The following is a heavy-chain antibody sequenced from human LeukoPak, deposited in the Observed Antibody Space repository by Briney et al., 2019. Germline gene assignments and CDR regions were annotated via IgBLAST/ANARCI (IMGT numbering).Heavy chain of an antibody. CDR1: GFTFSSYS. Sequence: PGGSLRLSCAASGFTFSSYSMNWVRHAPGKGLEWVSSISSSSSYIYYADSVKGRFTISRDNAKNSLYLQMNSLRAENTAVYYCARDRRYYDSSGYYDAFDIWGQGTMVTVSS. CDR2: ISSSSSYI. J-gene: IGHJ3*02. CDR3: ARDRRYYDSSGYYDAFDI. D-gene: IGHD3-22*01. V-gene: IGHV3-21*01.